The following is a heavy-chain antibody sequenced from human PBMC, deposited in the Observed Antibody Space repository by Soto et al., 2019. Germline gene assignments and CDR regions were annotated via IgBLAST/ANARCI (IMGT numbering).Heavy chain of an antibody. D-gene: IGHD3-10*01. J-gene: IGHJ4*02. V-gene: IGHV4-30-4*01. Sequence: QVQLQESGPGLVKPSQTLSLTCTVSGGSISSGDYYWSWIRQPPGKGLEWIGYIYYSGSTYYNPSLRSRVTISVDTSKNQFSLKLSSVTAADTAVYYCASPAITMVRGVSFGYWGQGTLVTVSS. CDR3: ASPAITMVRGVSFGY. CDR2: IYYSGST. CDR1: GGSISSGDYY.